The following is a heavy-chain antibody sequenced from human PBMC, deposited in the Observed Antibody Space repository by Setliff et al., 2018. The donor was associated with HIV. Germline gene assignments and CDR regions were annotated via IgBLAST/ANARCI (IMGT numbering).Heavy chain of an antibody. CDR2: ISGYNGKT. V-gene: IGHV1-18*04. CDR3: ARVWEWNYDLGY. J-gene: IGHJ4*02. Sequence: ASVKVSCKASGYMFTDYYIHWVRQAPGQGLEWMGWISGYNGKTNYAQKLQGRVTMTRDTSTSTAYMELRSLRSDDTAVYYCARVWEWNYDLGYWGQGTLVTVSS. D-gene: IGHD1-7*01. CDR1: GYMFTDYY.